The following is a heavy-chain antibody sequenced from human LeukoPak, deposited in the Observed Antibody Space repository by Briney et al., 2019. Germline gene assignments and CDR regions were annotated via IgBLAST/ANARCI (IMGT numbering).Heavy chain of an antibody. CDR3: ASGGVEMATTTYY. V-gene: IGHV4-38-2*02. CDR1: GYSISSGYY. CDR2: IYHSGST. D-gene: IGHD5-24*01. J-gene: IGHJ4*02. Sequence: SETLSLTCTVSGYSISSGYYWGWIRQPPGKGLEWIGSIYHSGSTYYNPSLKSRVTISVDTSKNQFSLKLSSVTAADTAVYYCASGGVEMATTTYYWGQGTLVTVSS.